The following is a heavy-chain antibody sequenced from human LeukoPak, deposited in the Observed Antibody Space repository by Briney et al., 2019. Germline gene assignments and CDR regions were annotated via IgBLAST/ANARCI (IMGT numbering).Heavy chain of an antibody. CDR3: ATELRYFDWLFPNYFDS. CDR1: GCSISRTGYY. Sequence: SETLSLTCTVSGCSISRTGYYWVWIRQPPGKGREGVVRIYHTGTTYYSSALKSRVTISVDTSKNQFSLKLTSVTAADTAVYFCATELRYFDWLFPNYFDSWGQGTLVTVSS. CDR2: IYHTGTT. D-gene: IGHD3-9*01. V-gene: IGHV4-39*01. J-gene: IGHJ4*02.